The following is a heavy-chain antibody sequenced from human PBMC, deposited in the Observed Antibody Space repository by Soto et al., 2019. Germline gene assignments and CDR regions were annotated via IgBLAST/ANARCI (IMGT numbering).Heavy chain of an antibody. CDR2: MHYTGSA. CDR3: ARQFYFDRLGSNPSNSWFDP. D-gene: IGHD3-22*01. V-gene: IGHV4-39*01. CDR1: GGSIGSSDYY. J-gene: IGHJ5*02. Sequence: LSLTCAVSGGSIGSSDYYWGWVRQPPGKGLEWIGSMHYTGSAYYNPSLKSRVTISVDTSTNQFSLNLKYVTAADTAVYFCARQFYFDRLGSNPSNSWFDPWGQGTLVTVSS.